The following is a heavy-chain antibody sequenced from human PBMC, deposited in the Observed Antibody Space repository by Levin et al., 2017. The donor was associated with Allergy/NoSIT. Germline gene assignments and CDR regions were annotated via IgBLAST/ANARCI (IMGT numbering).Heavy chain of an antibody. CDR3: ARQIPEYSRSPERYFDS. V-gene: IGHV4-59*01. J-gene: IGHJ4*02. D-gene: IGHD6-6*01. CDR1: GGSIRRDF. Sequence: SETLSLTCIVSGGSIRRDFWSWIRQPPGRGLEWIGFVYYSGSTNYNPSLKSRVTISVDTSKSQFSLKLSSVTAADAAVYYCARQIPEYSRSPERYFDSWGQGTLVTVSS. CDR2: VYYSGST.